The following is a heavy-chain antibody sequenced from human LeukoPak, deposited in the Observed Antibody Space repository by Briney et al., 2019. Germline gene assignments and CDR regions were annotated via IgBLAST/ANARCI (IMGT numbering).Heavy chain of an antibody. CDR2: IKSKTDSGTT. Sequence: PGGSLRLSCAASDFTFNNAWMNWVRQAPGKGLEWVGRIKSKTDSGTTDYAAPVKGRFTISRDDSKNTLYLQMNSLRAEDTAVYYCARAGGSTVSHSDYWGQGTLVTVSS. CDR1: DFTFNNAW. D-gene: IGHD4-17*01. CDR3: ARAGGSTVSHSDY. J-gene: IGHJ4*02. V-gene: IGHV3-15*07.